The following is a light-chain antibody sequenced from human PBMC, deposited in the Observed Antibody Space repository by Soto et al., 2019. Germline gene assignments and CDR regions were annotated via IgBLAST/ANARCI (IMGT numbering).Light chain of an antibody. CDR2: DDN. Sequence: QSVLTQPPSVSAAPGQKVTISCSGSSSNIGGNSVSWYQQLPGTAPKLLIYDDNKRRSGIPDRFSGSKSGTSATLGITGFQTGDEADYYCGSWDSNLSAYVFGSGTKVTV. J-gene: IGLJ1*01. V-gene: IGLV1-51*01. CDR1: SSNIGGNS. CDR3: GSWDSNLSAYV.